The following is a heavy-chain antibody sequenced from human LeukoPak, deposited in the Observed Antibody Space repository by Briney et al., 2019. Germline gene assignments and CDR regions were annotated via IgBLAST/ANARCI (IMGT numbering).Heavy chain of an antibody. CDR2: TRNKANSYTT. CDR1: GFTFSDHY. J-gene: IGHJ4*02. Sequence: GGSLRLSCPASGFTFSDHYMDWVRQAPGKGLEWVGRTRNKANSYTTEYAASVKGRFTISRDDSKNSLYLQMNSLKTEDTAVYYCARGRGAFDYWGQGTLVTVSS. D-gene: IGHD3-16*01. CDR3: ARGRGAFDY. V-gene: IGHV3-72*01.